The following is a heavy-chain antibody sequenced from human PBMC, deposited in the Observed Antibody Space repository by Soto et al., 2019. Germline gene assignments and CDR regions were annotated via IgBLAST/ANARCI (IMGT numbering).Heavy chain of an antibody. J-gene: IGHJ4*02. D-gene: IGHD6-13*01. Sequence: GASVKVSCKASGYTFTGYFMHWVRQAPGQGLEWMGWFNPNSGDTDYAQKFQGRVTMTRDTSITTAYMELTRLGSDDTAVYYCARALFNRPGRANAIDYWGQGTLVTVSS. CDR3: ARALFNRPGRANAIDY. CDR2: FNPNSGDT. CDR1: GYTFTGYF. V-gene: IGHV1-2*02.